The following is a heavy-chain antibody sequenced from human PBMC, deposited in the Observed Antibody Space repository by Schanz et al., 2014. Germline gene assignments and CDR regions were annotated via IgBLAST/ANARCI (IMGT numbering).Heavy chain of an antibody. CDR2: IKEDGSEK. J-gene: IGHJ5*02. Sequence: EVQLVESGGGLVQPGGSLRLSCAGSGFAFSSNWLNWVRQAPGKGLEWVANIKEDGSEKYYVDSVKGQFTISRDNANNSLFLRMNSLRAEDTAVYYCASDYNYFETEAPWGQGTLVTVSS. V-gene: IGHV3-7*01. CDR3: ASDYNYFETEAP. CDR1: GFAFSSNW. D-gene: IGHD3-16*01.